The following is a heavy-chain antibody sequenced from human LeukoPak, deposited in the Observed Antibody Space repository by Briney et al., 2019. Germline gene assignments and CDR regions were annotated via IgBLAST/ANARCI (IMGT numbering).Heavy chain of an antibody. D-gene: IGHD3-10*02. CDR1: RFTFSSYG. CDR3: AELGITMIGGV. V-gene: IGHV3-30*02. Sequence: GGSLRLSCAASRFTFSSYGMHWVRQAPGKGLEWVAYIQSDRSNEQYADSVRGRFSISRDSSKNILYLQMNSLRAEDTAVYYCAELGITMIGGVWGKGTTVTISS. J-gene: IGHJ6*04. CDR2: IQSDRSNE.